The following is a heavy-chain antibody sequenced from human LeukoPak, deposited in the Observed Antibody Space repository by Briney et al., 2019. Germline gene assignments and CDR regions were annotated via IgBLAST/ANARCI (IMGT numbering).Heavy chain of an antibody. D-gene: IGHD3-16*01. V-gene: IGHV4-59*01. J-gene: IGHJ4*02. Sequence: PSETLSLTCTVSSGSISSYYWSWIRQPPGKGLEWIGYIYYSGSTNYNPSLKSRVAISVDTSKNQFSLKLSSVTAADTAVYYCARAITIGGLFDYWGQGTLVTVSS. CDR2: IYYSGST. CDR3: ARAITIGGLFDY. CDR1: SGSISSYY.